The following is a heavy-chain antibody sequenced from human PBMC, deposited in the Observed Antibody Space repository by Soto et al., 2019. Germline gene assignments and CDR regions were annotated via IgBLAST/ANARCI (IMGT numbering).Heavy chain of an antibody. CDR1: GYTFIGHY. J-gene: IGHJ6*02. D-gene: IGHD1-7*01. Sequence: QVQLVQSGAEVKKPGASVKVSCKASGYTFIGHYLHWVRQAPGQGLEWLGWTNPSSGATNFAQKFQGRVTMTRDTSISTAYLERSRLRSDDTAIYYCAREAGTTGNYYFGMDVWGQGTTVTVSS. CDR2: TNPSSGAT. V-gene: IGHV1-2*02. CDR3: AREAGTTGNYYFGMDV.